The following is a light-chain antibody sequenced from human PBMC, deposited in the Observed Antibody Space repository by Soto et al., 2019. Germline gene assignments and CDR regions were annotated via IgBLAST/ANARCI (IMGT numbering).Light chain of an antibody. CDR2: DVS. CDR3: SSYTSSSTLVV. V-gene: IGLV2-14*01. Sequence: QSALTQPASVSGSPGQSITISCTGTSSDVGDYNYVSWYQQHPGKAPKLMIYDVSNRPSGVSNRFSGSNSGNTASLTISGLQAEDEADYYCSSYTSSSTLVVFGTGTKVTVL. J-gene: IGLJ1*01. CDR1: SSDVGDYNY.